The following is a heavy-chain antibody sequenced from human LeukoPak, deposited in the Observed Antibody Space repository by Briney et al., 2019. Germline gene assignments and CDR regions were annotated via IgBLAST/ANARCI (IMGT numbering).Heavy chain of an antibody. CDR3: VRGVGVSRFNYFDP. CDR2: IWYDASNK. J-gene: IGHJ5*02. D-gene: IGHD6-13*01. V-gene: IGHV3-33*01. Sequence: GGSLRLSCAASGFTFSSFGMHWVRQAPGKGLEWVAVIWYDASNKYYADSVKGRFTISRDNSKNTLFLQMDSLRDDDTAVYYCVRGVGVSRFNYFDPWGQGTLVIVSS. CDR1: GFTFSSFG.